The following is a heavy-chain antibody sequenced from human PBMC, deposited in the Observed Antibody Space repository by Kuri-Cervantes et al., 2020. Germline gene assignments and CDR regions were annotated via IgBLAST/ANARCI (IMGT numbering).Heavy chain of an antibody. J-gene: IGHJ6*02. V-gene: IGHV3-30*03. D-gene: IGHD1-1*01. CDR2: ISYDGSNK. Sequence: GESLKSSCVASGGAFSNSGMHWVRQAPGKGLEWVAVISYDGSNKYYADSVKGRFTISRDNSKNTLYLQMNSLRAEDTAVYYCARDHARAVELERPHPIRGSGLYGMDVWGQGTTVTVSS. CDR1: GGAFSNSG. CDR3: ARDHARAVELERPHPIRGSGLYGMDV.